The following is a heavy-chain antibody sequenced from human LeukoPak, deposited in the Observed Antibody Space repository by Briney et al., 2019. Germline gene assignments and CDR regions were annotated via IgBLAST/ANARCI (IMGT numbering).Heavy chain of an antibody. CDR2: IYYSGST. D-gene: IGHD1-14*01. Sequence: SETLSLTCTVAGGFVSSGSYCWSWIRQPPGKGLEWIGHIYYSGSTNYNPSLKSRVTISVDTSKNQFSRELSSVTAADTGVYFCARGGDRRGFVYWGQGALVTVSS. CDR3: ARGGDRRGFVY. V-gene: IGHV4-61*01. CDR1: GGFVSSGSYC. J-gene: IGHJ4*02.